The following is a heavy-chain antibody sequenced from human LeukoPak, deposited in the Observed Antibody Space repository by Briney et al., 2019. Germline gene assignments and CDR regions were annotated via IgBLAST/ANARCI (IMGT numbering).Heavy chain of an antibody. CDR2: ISAYNGNT. Sequence: GASVKVSCKASGGTFSSYAISWVRQAPGQGLEWMGWISAYNGNTNYAQKLQGRVTMTTDTSTSTAYMELRSLRSDDTAVYYCARAGIWFGELLTNDYWGQGTLVTVSS. CDR3: ARAGIWFGELLTNDY. D-gene: IGHD3-10*01. V-gene: IGHV1-18*01. CDR1: GGTFSSYA. J-gene: IGHJ4*02.